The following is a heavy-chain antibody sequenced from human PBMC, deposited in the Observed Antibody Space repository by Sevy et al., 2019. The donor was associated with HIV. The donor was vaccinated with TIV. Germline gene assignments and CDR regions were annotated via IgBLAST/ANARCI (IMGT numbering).Heavy chain of an antibody. D-gene: IGHD3-10*01. CDR3: GRGTRGVVDH. CDR2: INSDG. Sequence: GGSLRLSCAASGFTFSNSWMHWVRQGPGKGLVWVARINSDGQSYADSVKGRFTISRDNAKNTLFLQMNSLTTEDTAVYFWGRGTRGVVDHWGQGTLVTVSS. V-gene: IGHV3-74*01. J-gene: IGHJ4*02. CDR1: GFTFSNSW.